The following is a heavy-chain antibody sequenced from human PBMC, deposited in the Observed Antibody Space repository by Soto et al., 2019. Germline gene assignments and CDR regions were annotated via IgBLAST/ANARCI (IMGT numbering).Heavy chain of an antibody. D-gene: IGHD3-22*01. CDR2: ISYDEIYK. Sequence: GESLKVSCAASGFTFRSYAMHWVRQAPGKGLEWVAIISYDEIYKYYADSVKGRFTISRDNSENTVYLQMNSLRGDDTAVYYCAKGGMDYDSTGYYLVFDIWGQGTMVTVS. J-gene: IGHJ3*02. CDR3: AKGGMDYDSTGYYLVFDI. CDR1: GFTFRSYA. V-gene: IGHV3-30-3*01.